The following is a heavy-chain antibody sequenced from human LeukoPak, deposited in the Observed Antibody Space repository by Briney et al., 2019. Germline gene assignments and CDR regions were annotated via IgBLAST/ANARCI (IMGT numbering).Heavy chain of an antibody. J-gene: IGHJ6*04. D-gene: IGHD3-10*01. CDR3: ARGRFGEFTLNYYYGMDV. CDR1: GGTFSSYA. Sequence: VASVKVSCKASGGTFSSYAISWVRQAPGRGLEWMGGIIPIFGTANYAQKFQGRVTITADESTSTAYMELSSLRSEDTAVYYCARGRFGEFTLNYYYGMDVWGKGTTVTVSS. CDR2: IIPIFGTA. V-gene: IGHV1-69*13.